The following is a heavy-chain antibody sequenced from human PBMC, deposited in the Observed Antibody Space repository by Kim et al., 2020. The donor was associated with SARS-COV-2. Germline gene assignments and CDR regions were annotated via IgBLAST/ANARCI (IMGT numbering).Heavy chain of an antibody. Sequence: GGSLRLSCVASGFSFSSFGIHWVRQAPGKGLEWVAVIWYDGSKQYYADSVKGRFTISKDNSKNVVYLQMDSLRADDTAMYYCARDIWPEGCHSTTCAILDYWGQGTLVTVSS. CDR1: GFSFSSFG. J-gene: IGHJ4*02. D-gene: IGHD2-2*01. CDR3: ARDIWPEGCHSTTCAILDY. CDR2: IWYDGSKQ. V-gene: IGHV3-33*01.